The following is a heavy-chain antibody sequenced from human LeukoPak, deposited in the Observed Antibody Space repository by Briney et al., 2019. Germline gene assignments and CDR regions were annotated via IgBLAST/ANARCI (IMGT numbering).Heavy chain of an antibody. CDR2: ISSVGHTN. J-gene: IGHJ3*01. V-gene: IGHV3-30*18. Sequence: TGGSLRLSCTASGFTFSSFGMHWVRQAPGKGLEWVTAISSVGHTNKSADSVKGRFTISRDNSKNTLYLQMHSLREDDTAVYYCAKEVGWLNAFDVWGQGTMVTVSA. CDR1: GFTFSSFG. D-gene: IGHD3-22*01. CDR3: AKEVGWLNAFDV.